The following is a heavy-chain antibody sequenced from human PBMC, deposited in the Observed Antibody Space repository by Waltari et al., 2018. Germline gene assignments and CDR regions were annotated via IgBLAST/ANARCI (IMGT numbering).Heavy chain of an antibody. CDR3: AKDLGLYCTNGVCYFESFDI. V-gene: IGHV3-23*04. Sequence: EVQLVESGGGLVQPGGSLRLSCAASGFTFSSYAMRWVRQAPGKGLGWVSAISGSGGSTYYADSVKGRFTISRDNSKNTLYLQMNSLRAEDTAVYYCAKDLGLYCTNGVCYFESFDIWGQGTMVTVSS. CDR2: ISGSGGST. J-gene: IGHJ3*02. D-gene: IGHD2-8*01. CDR1: GFTFSSYA.